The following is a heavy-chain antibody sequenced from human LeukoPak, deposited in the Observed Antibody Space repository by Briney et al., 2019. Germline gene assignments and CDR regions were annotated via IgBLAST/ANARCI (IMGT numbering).Heavy chain of an antibody. CDR3: ARAPRDYDFWSGWYFDL. Sequence: SETLSLTCTVSGGSISSSSYYWGWIRQPPGKGLEWIGSIYYSGSTYYNPSLKSRVTISVDTSKNQFSLKLSFVTAADTAVYYCARAPRDYDFWSGWYFDLWGRGTLVTVSS. CDR2: IYYSGST. CDR1: GGSISSSSYY. D-gene: IGHD3-3*01. J-gene: IGHJ2*01. V-gene: IGHV4-39*07.